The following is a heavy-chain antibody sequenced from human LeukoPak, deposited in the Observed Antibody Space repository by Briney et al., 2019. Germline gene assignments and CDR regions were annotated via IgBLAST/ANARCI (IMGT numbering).Heavy chain of an antibody. V-gene: IGHV3-23*01. Sequence: GGSLRLSCAASGFTFSSYGMHWVRQAPGKGLEWVSAISDSGGSTYYADSVKGRFTISRDNSKNTLYLQMNSLRAEDTAVYYCAKGSSSSRPYYFDYWGQGTLVTVSS. J-gene: IGHJ4*02. D-gene: IGHD6-6*01. CDR1: GFTFSSYG. CDR3: AKGSSSSRPYYFDY. CDR2: ISDSGGST.